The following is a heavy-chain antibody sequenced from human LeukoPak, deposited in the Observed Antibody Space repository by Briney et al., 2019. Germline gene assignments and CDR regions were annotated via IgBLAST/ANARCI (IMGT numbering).Heavy chain of an antibody. D-gene: IGHD3-10*01. V-gene: IGHV4-4*02. Sequence: SGTLSLTCAVSGGSISSSNWWSWVRQPPGKGLEWIGEIYHSGSTNYNPSLKSRVTISVDTSKNQFSLKLSSVTAADTAVYYCARRQLLWFGYFDYWGQGTLVTVSS. J-gene: IGHJ4*02. CDR3: ARRQLLWFGYFDY. CDR1: GGSISSSNW. CDR2: IYHSGST.